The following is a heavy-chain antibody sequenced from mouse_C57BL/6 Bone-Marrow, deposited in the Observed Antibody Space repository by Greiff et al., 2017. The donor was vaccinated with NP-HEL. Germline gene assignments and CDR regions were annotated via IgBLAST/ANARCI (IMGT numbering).Heavy chain of an antibody. CDR2: IDPNSGGT. V-gene: IGHV1-72*01. CDR1: GYTFTSYW. J-gene: IGHJ2*01. CDR3: VAYYYGSLYYFDY. Sequence: VQLQQPGAELVKPGASVKLSCKASGYTFTSYWMHWVKQRPGRGLEWIGRIDPNSGGTKYNEKFKSKATLTVDKPSSTAYMQLSILTSEDSAVYYCVAYYYGSLYYFDYWGQGTTLTVSS. D-gene: IGHD1-1*01.